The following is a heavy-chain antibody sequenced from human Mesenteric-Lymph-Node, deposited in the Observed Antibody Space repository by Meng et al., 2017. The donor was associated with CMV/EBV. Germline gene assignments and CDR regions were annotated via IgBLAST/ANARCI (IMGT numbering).Heavy chain of an antibody. J-gene: IGHJ6*02. CDR3: AREGVSYDSSGYYQGYYGMDV. Sequence: SETLSLTCAVYGGSFSGYYWSWIRQPPGKGLEWIGEINHSGSTNYNPSLKSRVTISVDTSKNQFSLKLSSVTAADTAVYYCAREGVSYDSSGYYQGYYGMDVWGQGTTVTVSS. CDR1: GGSFSGYY. CDR2: INHSGST. D-gene: IGHD3-22*01. V-gene: IGHV4-34*01.